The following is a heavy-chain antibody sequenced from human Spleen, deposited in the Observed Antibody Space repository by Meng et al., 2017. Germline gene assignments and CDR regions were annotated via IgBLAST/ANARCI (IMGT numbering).Heavy chain of an antibody. Sequence: GGSLRLSCATSGFTFSAYAMQWVRQAPGKGLEWVAVISYDGSNQYYADFVKGRFTISRDNSKNALYLQMNSLRAEDTAVYYCARVADQDYDSSGYLYWGQGILVTVSS. CDR3: ARVADQDYDSSGYLY. V-gene: IGHV3-30*07. J-gene: IGHJ4*02. CDR1: GFTFSAYA. CDR2: ISYDGSNQ. D-gene: IGHD3-22*01.